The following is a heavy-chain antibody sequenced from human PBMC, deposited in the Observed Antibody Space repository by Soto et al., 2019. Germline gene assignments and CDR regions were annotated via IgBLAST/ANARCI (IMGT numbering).Heavy chain of an antibody. V-gene: IGHV4-31*03. CDR2: IYYSGST. CDR3: ARDTRQSKPGAFDI. J-gene: IGHJ3*02. Sequence: SETLSLTCTVSGGSISSAGYSWSWIRQHPGKGLEWIGYIYYSGSTYYNPSLKSRVTISVDTSKNQFSLKLSSVTAADTAVYYCARDTRQSKPGAFDIWGQGTMVTVSS. D-gene: IGHD1-26*01. CDR1: GGSISSAGYS.